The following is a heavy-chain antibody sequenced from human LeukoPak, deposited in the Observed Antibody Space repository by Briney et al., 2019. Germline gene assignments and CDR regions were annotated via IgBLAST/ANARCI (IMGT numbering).Heavy chain of an antibody. D-gene: IGHD6-13*01. V-gene: IGHV4-39*07. CDR1: GDSFTSVTDY. J-gene: IGHJ3*02. Sequence: SETLSLTCTVSGDSFTSVTDYWAWIRQPPGKGLEWIASGDYSGGTYYNPSLKSRVTISVDRSKNQFSLKLSSVTAADTAVYYCARSVVKRGEYSSSWYRVKAFDIWGQGTMVTVSS. CDR2: GDYSGGT. CDR3: ARSVVKRGEYSSSWYRVKAFDI.